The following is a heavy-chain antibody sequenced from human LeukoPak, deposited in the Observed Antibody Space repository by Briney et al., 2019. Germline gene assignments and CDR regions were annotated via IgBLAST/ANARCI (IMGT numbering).Heavy chain of an antibody. V-gene: IGHV3-23*01. J-gene: IGHJ4*02. CDR3: AKGSAYCTNGVCYPPFDY. CDR1: GFTFRSYG. Sequence: GGSLRLSCAASGFTFRSYGMHWVRQAPGKGLEWVSAISGSGGSTYYADSVKGRSTISRDNSKNTLYLQMNSLRAEDTAVYYCAKGSAYCTNGVCYPPFDYWGQGTLVTVSS. CDR2: ISGSGGST. D-gene: IGHD2-8*01.